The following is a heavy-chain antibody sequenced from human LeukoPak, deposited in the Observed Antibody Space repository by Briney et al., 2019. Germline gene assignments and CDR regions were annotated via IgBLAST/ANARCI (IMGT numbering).Heavy chain of an antibody. J-gene: IGHJ3*02. CDR1: GFTFDDYA. V-gene: IGHV3-9*01. CDR2: ISWNSGSI. CDR3: AGSIAAAGTADAFDI. D-gene: IGHD6-13*01. Sequence: GGSLRLSCAASGFTFDDYAMHWVRQAPGKGLEWVSGISWNSGSIGYADSVKGRFTISRDNAKNSLYLQMNSLRAEDTALYYCAGSIAAAGTADAFDIWGQGTMVTVSS.